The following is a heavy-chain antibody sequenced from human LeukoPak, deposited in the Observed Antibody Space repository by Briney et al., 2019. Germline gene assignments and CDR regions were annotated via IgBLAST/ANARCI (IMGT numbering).Heavy chain of an antibody. CDR1: RFTVSSNY. J-gene: IGHJ4*02. Sequence: GGSLRLPCAASRFTVSSNYMSWVRQAPGKGPEWVSVIYPDGSTYYADSVKGRFTISRDDSKNTLYLQMNSLRAEDTAVYYCAKGSYSSSSDYWGQGTLVTVSS. CDR2: IYPDGST. D-gene: IGHD6-6*01. CDR3: AKGSYSSSSDY. V-gene: IGHV3-53*05.